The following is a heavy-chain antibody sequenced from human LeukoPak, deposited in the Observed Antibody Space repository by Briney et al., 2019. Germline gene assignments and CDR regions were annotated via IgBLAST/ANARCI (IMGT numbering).Heavy chain of an antibody. Sequence: SETLSLTCTVSGGSISSYYWSWIRQPPGKGLEWIGYIYYSGSTNYNPSLKSRVTISVDTSKNQFSLKLSSVTAADTAVYYCARADYGDYKNWFDPWGQGTLVTVSS. J-gene: IGHJ5*02. CDR3: ARADYGDYKNWFDP. CDR2: IYYSGST. CDR1: GGSISSYY. D-gene: IGHD4-17*01. V-gene: IGHV4-59*01.